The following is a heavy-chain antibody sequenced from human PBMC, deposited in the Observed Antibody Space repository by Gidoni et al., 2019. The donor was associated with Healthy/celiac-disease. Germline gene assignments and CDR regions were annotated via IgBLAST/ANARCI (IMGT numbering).Heavy chain of an antibody. Sequence: QVQLVESGGGVVQPGRSLSISCAAAGFTFSSYGMHWVRQAPCKGLEWVAVISYDGSNKYYADSVKGRFTISRDNSKNTLYLQMNSLRAEDTAVYYCAKDPRDYYDSSGGFDYWGQGTLVTVSS. CDR3: AKDPRDYYDSSGGFDY. CDR2: ISYDGSNK. J-gene: IGHJ4*02. CDR1: GFTFSSYG. D-gene: IGHD3-22*01. V-gene: IGHV3-30*18.